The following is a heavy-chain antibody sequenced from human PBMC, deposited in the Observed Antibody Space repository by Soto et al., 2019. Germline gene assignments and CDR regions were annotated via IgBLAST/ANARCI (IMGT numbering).Heavy chain of an antibody. CDR1: GFTFSFYG. CDR3: AKDYTKKTLVATGLFYS. J-gene: IGHJ4*02. V-gene: IGHV3-30*18. CDR2: VSGDGTNK. D-gene: IGHD5-12*01. Sequence: QVQLVESGGGVVQPGRSLRLSCAASGFTFSFYGMHWVRQAPGRGLEWVAVVSGDGTNKYYADSVKGRFTISRDLSNNTLFLQITSLRPEDTAVYYCAKDYTKKTLVATGLFYSWGQGILVTVSS.